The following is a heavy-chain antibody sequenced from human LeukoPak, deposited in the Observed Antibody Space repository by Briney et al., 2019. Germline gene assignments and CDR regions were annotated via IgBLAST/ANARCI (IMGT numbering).Heavy chain of an antibody. CDR2: INPRGGTT. V-gene: IGHV1-46*03. J-gene: IGHJ4*02. CDR1: GYTFTNYF. CDR3: ARGGEAYNSAHDY. D-gene: IGHD5-24*01. Sequence: VASVKVSCKALGYTFTNYFMHWVRQAPGQGLEWVGIINPRGGTTTYAQNFQGRVTMTRDTSTRTVYNELSSLRSEDSAMYYCARGGEAYNSAHDYWGQGTLVTVSS.